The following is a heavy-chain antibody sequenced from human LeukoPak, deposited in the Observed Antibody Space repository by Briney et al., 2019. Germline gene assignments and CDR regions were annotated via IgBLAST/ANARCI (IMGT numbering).Heavy chain of an antibody. D-gene: IGHD2-2*01. V-gene: IGHV4-59*01. CDR1: GGSISSYY. CDR3: ARGPSGVRYCSSTSCDARDYYYMDV. CDR2: IYYSGST. Sequence: SETLSLTCTVSGGSISSYYWSWLRQPPGKGLEGIGYIYYSGSTNYNPSLKSRVTISVDTSKNQFSLKLSSVTAADTAVYYCARGPSGVRYCSSTSCDARDYYYMDVWGKGTTVTVSS. J-gene: IGHJ6*03.